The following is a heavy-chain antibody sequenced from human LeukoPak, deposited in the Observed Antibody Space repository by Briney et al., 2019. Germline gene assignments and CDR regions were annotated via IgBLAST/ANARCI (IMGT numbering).Heavy chain of an antibody. CDR3: AKDYGSGSYDDPFDY. D-gene: IGHD3-10*01. V-gene: IGHV3-30*18. CDR1: GFTVSSDY. Sequence: PGGSLRLSCAASGFTVSSDYMSWVRQAPGKGLEWVAVISYDGSNKYYADSVKGRFTISRDNSKNTLYLQMNSLRAEDTAVYYCAKDYGSGSYDDPFDYWGQGTLVTVSS. CDR2: ISYDGSNK. J-gene: IGHJ4*02.